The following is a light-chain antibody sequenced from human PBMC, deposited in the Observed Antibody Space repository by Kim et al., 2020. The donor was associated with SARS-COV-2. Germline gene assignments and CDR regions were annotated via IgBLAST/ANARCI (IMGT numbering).Light chain of an antibody. V-gene: IGKV1-39*01. CDR3: QQSYKTPRT. CDR2: TAS. CDR1: ESITKY. J-gene: IGKJ1*01. Sequence: TVGDRVIISCRASESITKYLNWYQQKPGRAPNLLIYTASSLQSGVPSRFSGSGYGTDFTLTISSLQPEDFATYYCQQSYKTPRTFGQGTKVEIK.